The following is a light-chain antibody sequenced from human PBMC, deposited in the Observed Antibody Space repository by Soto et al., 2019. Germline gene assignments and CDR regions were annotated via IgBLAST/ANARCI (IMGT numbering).Light chain of an antibody. V-gene: IGKV3-20*01. CDR2: DAS. CDR3: QQYDGSPRT. CDR1: QYINTR. Sequence: EIVLTQSPATLSSFPGDRVTLSCRASQYINTRLAWYQHRPGQAPRLLIYDASSRAAGIPDRFSGSGSGTDFTLTITRLEPEDFAVYHCQQYDGSPRTFGQGTKVDIK. J-gene: IGKJ1*01.